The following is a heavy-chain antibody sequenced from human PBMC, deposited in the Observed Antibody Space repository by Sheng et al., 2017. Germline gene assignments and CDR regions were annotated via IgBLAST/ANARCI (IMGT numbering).Heavy chain of an antibody. D-gene: IGHD1-26*01. J-gene: IGHJ4*02. V-gene: IGHV4-39*07. CDR1: GGSISSSSYY. CDR3: ARGGGSGSFGY. CDR2: IYYSGST. Sequence: QLQLQESGPGLVKPSETLSLTCTVSGGSISSSSYYWGWIRQPPGKGLEWIGSIYYSGSTYYNPSLKSRVTISVDTSKNQFSLKLSSVTAADTAVYYCARGGGSGSFGYWGPGNPGHRLL.